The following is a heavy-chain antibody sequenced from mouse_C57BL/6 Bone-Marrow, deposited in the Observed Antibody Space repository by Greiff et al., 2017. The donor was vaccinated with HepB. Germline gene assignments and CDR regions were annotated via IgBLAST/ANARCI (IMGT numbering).Heavy chain of an antibody. CDR3: ARGGDFTTVVAHWYFDV. D-gene: IGHD1-1*01. V-gene: IGHV1-12*01. J-gene: IGHJ1*03. CDR1: GYTFTSYN. CDR2: IYPGNGDT. Sequence: LQQSGAELVRPGASVKMSCKASGYTFTSYNMHWVKQTPRQGLEWIGAIYPGNGDTSYNQKFKGKATLTVDKSSSTAYMQLSRLTSEDSAVYFCARGGDFTTVVAHWYFDVWGTGTTVTVSS.